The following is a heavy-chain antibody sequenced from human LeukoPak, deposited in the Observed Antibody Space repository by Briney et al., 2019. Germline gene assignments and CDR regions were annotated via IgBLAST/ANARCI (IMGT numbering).Heavy chain of an antibody. D-gene: IGHD3-10*01. V-gene: IGHV4-59*12. CDR2: IYYSGST. J-gene: IGHJ6*03. Sequence: PSETLSLTCTVSGGSISSYYWSWIRHPPGKGLEWIGYIYYSGSTNYNPSLKSRATMSVDTSKNQFSLKLSSVTAADTAVYYCARESAVRGVIQGTGNMDVWGKGTTVTISS. CDR1: GGSISSYY. CDR3: ARESAVRGVIQGTGNMDV.